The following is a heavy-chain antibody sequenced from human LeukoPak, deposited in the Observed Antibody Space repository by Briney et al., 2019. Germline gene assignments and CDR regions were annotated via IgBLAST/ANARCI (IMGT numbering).Heavy chain of an antibody. V-gene: IGHV4-59*12. Sequence: SETLCLTCTVSGGSISSYYWSWVRQPPGKGLGWVGYIYYSGSTKYNPSLKSRVTISVDTSKNQFYLKLSSVTAADTAVYYCARLKSGFTAFDIWGQGTMVTVSS. D-gene: IGHD3-10*01. CDR2: IYYSGST. CDR3: ARLKSGFTAFDI. CDR1: GGSISSYY. J-gene: IGHJ3*02.